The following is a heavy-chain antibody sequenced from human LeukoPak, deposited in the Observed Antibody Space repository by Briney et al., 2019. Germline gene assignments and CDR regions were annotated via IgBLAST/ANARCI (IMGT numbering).Heavy chain of an antibody. J-gene: IGHJ4*02. CDR2: IGRTGGDS. CDR3: ARRGYFDF. CDR1: GFTFSTYG. D-gene: IGHD3-10*01. V-gene: IGHV3-23*01. Sequence: GSLRLSCVGSGFTFSTYGMHWVRQAPGKGLEWVSGIGRTGGDSYYADSVKGRFTISRDNSRNTLYLQMNSLRADDTALYSCARRGYFDFWGQGTLVAVSS.